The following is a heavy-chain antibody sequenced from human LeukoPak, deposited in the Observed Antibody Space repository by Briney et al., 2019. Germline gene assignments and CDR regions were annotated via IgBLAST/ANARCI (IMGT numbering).Heavy chain of an antibody. CDR1: GYTFTSYG. J-gene: IGHJ5*02. CDR3: ARGQWFDP. CDR2: ISGYNGNT. V-gene: IGHV1-18*01. Sequence: ASVKVSCKASGYTFTSYGISWVRQAPGQGLEWMGWISGYNGNTKYAQKFQGRVTMTRDTSTSTAYMEMRNLRSDDTAVYYCARGQWFDPWGQGTLVTVSS.